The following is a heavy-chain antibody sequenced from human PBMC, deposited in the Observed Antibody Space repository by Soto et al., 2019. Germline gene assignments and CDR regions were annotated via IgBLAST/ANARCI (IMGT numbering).Heavy chain of an antibody. V-gene: IGHV4-59*01. CDR2: IYYSGST. CDR1: GGSISSYY. CDR3: ARVRGSYYFDY. J-gene: IGHJ4*02. Sequence: SETLSLTCTVSGGSISSYYWSWIRQLPGKGLEWIGYIYYSGSTNYNPSLKSRVTISVDTSKNQFSLKLSSVTAADTAVYYCARVRGSYYFDYWGQGTLVTVSS. D-gene: IGHD1-26*01.